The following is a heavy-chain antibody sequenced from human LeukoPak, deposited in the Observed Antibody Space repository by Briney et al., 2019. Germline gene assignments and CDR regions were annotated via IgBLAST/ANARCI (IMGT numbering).Heavy chain of an antibody. CDR1: GFTFSSYG. Sequence: GGSLRLSCAASGFTFSSYGMHWVRQAPGEGLKWVAVIWYDGSNKYYADSVKGRYTISRDNSKNTLYLQMNSLRAEYTAVYYCAKDMGYESYYFDYWGQGTLVTVSS. CDR3: AKDMGYESYYFDY. D-gene: IGHD5-12*01. V-gene: IGHV3-33*06. CDR2: IWYDGSNK. J-gene: IGHJ4*02.